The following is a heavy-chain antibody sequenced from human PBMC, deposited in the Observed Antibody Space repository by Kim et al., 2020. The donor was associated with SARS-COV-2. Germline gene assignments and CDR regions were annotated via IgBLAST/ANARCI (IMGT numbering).Heavy chain of an antibody. CDR3: ARRTGQLALDYYYYYMDV. D-gene: IGHD6-6*01. J-gene: IGHJ6*03. V-gene: IGHV4-39*01. CDR2: IYYSGST. Sequence: SETLSLTCTVSGGSISSSSYYWGWIRQPPGKGLEWIGSIYYSGSTYYNTSLKSRVTISVDTSKNQFSLKLSSVTAADTAVYYCARRTGQLALDYYYYYMDVWGKGTTVTVSS. CDR1: GGSISSSSYY.